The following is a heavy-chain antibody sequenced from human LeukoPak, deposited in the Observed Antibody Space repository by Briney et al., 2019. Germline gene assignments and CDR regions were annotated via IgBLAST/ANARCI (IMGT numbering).Heavy chain of an antibody. Sequence: GRSLRLSCAASGFTFSSYGMHWVRQAPGKGLEWVAVISYDGSNKYYADSVKGRFTISRDSSKNTLYLQMNSLRAEDTAVYYCAKDRSRAIAVAGLGLAGFDYWGQGTLVTVSS. D-gene: IGHD6-19*01. CDR2: ISYDGSNK. CDR1: GFTFSSYG. CDR3: AKDRSRAIAVAGLGLAGFDY. V-gene: IGHV3-30*18. J-gene: IGHJ4*02.